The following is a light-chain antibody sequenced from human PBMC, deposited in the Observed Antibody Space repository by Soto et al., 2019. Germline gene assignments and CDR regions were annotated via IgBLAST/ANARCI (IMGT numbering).Light chain of an antibody. CDR2: GAS. V-gene: IGKV3-20*01. CDR3: QQYGSSYT. J-gene: IGKJ2*01. CDR1: QSVSSSY. Sequence: EIVLTQSPGTLSLSPGERATLSCRASQSVSSSYLGWYQQKGGQAPRLLIYGASRRATGIAERFSGSGSGTDFTVTVSRLEPEDFAVYYCQQYGSSYTFGQGTKLEIK.